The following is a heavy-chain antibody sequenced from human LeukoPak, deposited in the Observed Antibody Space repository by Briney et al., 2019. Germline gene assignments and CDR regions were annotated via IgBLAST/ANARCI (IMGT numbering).Heavy chain of an antibody. CDR1: GYTFTSYD. CDR2: MSPNSGDT. CDR3: TRGYGDGDWYFDP. D-gene: IGHD4-17*01. V-gene: IGHV1-8*01. Sequence: ASVKVSCKASGYTFTSYDFNWVRQATGQRPEWMGWMSPNSGDTGYAQKFQDRVTMTRNTSISTAYMELSSLRSDDTAVYYCTRGYGDGDWYFDPWGWGTPVTVSS. J-gene: IGHJ2*01.